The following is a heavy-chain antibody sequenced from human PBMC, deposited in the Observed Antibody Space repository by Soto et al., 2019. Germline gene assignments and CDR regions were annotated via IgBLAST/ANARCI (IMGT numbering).Heavy chain of an antibody. CDR2: ISAYNGNT. V-gene: IGHV1-18*01. CDR1: GYTFTSYD. D-gene: IGHD6-6*01. Sequence: ASVKVSCKPSGYTFTSYDINWVRQAPGQGLEWMGWISAYNGNTNYAQKFQGRVTMTTDTSTSTAYMELRSLRSDDTAVYYCARDSLAARRGWFDPWGQGTLVTVSS. J-gene: IGHJ5*02. CDR3: ARDSLAARRGWFDP.